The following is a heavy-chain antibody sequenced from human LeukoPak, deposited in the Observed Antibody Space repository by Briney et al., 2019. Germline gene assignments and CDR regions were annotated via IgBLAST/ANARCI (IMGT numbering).Heavy chain of an antibody. CDR3: ARDRDLYCSSTSCYSPFDY. Sequence: SVKVSCKASRGTFSSYAISWVRQAPGHGLEWMGGIIPIFGTANYAQKFQGRVTITADESTSTAYMELSSLRSEDTAVYYCARDRDLYCSSTSCYSPFDYWGQGTLVTVSS. CDR1: RGTFSSYA. D-gene: IGHD2-2*01. V-gene: IGHV1-69*13. J-gene: IGHJ4*02. CDR2: IIPIFGTA.